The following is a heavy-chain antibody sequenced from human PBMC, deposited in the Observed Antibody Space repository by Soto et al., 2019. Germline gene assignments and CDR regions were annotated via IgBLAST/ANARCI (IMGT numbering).Heavy chain of an antibody. Sequence: QVQLQEPGPGLVKPSQSLSLTCTVSGGSISSGGYYWSWIRQHPGKGLEWIGYIYYRGSTYYNPFLKSRATSSVATSKNQFSLKLSSVTAADTAVYYCAGLPGKSKAARSLDYWGQGTLVTVSS. V-gene: IGHV4-31*03. CDR3: AGLPGKSKAARSLDY. CDR1: GGSISSGGYY. CDR2: IYYRGST. D-gene: IGHD6-6*01. J-gene: IGHJ4*02.